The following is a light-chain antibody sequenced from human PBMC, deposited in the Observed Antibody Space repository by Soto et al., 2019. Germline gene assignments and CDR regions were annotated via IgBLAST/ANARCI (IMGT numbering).Light chain of an antibody. CDR2: WAS. CDR3: QQYFYPPYT. V-gene: IGKV4-1*01. CDR1: QSVFYSSNNNNY. J-gene: IGKJ2*01. Sequence: DIVMTQSPDSLAVSLGERATPNCKSSQSVFYSSNNNNYLAWYQQKPGQPPTLLIYWASTRESGVPDRFSGSGSGTDFTLTISSLQAEDVAFYYCQQYFYPPYTFGQGTKLEI.